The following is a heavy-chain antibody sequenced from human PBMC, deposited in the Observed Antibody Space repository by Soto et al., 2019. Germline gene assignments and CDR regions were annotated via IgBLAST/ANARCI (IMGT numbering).Heavy chain of an antibody. CDR2: IYYRGSS. J-gene: IGHJ4*02. D-gene: IGHD3-10*01. V-gene: IGHV4-31*03. CDR1: GCSFSSGGYH. Sequence: TLSLTCTVSGCSFSSGGYHWGWIRQDPGKGLEVIGDIYYRGSSNNNQSPKTRVTISIDTCKNQFSLKLRSVTAADTAVYYCARGRKWVRGVLIDHWGQGTLVTVSS. CDR3: ARGRKWVRGVLIDH.